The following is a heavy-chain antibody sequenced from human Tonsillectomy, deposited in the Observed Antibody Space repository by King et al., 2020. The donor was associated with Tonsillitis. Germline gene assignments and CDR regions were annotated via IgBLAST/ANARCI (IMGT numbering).Heavy chain of an antibody. V-gene: IGHV1-18*04. J-gene: IGHJ4*02. CDR3: ARKSCSGGSCYFNPLDY. CDR1: GYTFTSYG. D-gene: IGHD2-15*01. CDR2: ISAYNGNT. Sequence: QLVQSGAEVKKPGASVKVSCKASGYTFTSYGISWVRQAPGQGLEWMGWISAYNGNTNYAQKLQGRVTMTTDTSTSTAYMELRSLRSDDTAVYYCARKSCSGGSCYFNPLDYWGQGTLVTVSS.